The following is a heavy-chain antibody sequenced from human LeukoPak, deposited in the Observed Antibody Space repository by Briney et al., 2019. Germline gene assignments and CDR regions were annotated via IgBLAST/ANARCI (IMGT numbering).Heavy chain of an antibody. Sequence: PGGSLRLSCAASGFTFSDYYMSWIRQAPGKGLEWVSYISSSSSYTNYADSVKGRFTISRDNAKNSLYLQMNSLRAEDTAVYYCASTSNSALGLPYFDHWGQGSLVTVSS. CDR1: GFTFSDYY. J-gene: IGHJ4*02. CDR2: ISSSSSYT. V-gene: IGHV3-11*03. CDR3: ASTSNSALGLPYFDH. D-gene: IGHD5-18*01.